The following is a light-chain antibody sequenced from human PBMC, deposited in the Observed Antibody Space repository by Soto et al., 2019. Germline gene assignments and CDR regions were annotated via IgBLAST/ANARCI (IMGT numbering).Light chain of an antibody. CDR1: QSFTNQ. J-gene: IGKJ1*01. CDR3: QQWT. CDR2: RVS. Sequence: IQMTQPPSSLSASVGDSVTITCRASQSFTNQLAWYQQKPGKAPKLLIYRVSGLQTGVPSLFSGSESGTDFTLTISSLQPDDVATYYCQQWTFGQGTKVEIK. V-gene: IGKV1-27*01.